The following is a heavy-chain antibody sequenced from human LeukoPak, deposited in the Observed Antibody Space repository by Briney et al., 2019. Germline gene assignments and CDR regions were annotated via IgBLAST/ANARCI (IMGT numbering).Heavy chain of an antibody. CDR2: IGGSGSST. J-gene: IGHJ4*02. V-gene: IGHV3-23*01. Sequence: GGSLRLSCAASGFTFSSYAMSWVRQAPGTGLEWVSIIGGSGSSTNYADSVKGRFTISRDNSKNTLYLEMNSLRAEDTAVYYCAKSGQYCSGASCYFSFDYWGQGTLVTVPS. CDR3: AKSGQYCSGASCYFSFDY. D-gene: IGHD2-15*01. CDR1: GFTFSSYA.